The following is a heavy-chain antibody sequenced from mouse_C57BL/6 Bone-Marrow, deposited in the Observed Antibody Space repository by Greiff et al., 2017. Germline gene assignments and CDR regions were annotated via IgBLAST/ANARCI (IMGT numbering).Heavy chain of an antibody. J-gene: IGHJ2*01. V-gene: IGHV5-6*01. CDR3: ARLRCDY. CDR1: GFTFSSYG. Sequence: EVKLVESGGDLVKPGGSLKLSCAASGFTFSSYGMSWVRQTPDKRLEWVATISSGGSYTYYPDSVKGRFTISRDNAKNTLYLQMGSLKAEDTTMYYCARLRCDYWGQGTTLTVSS. CDR2: ISSGGSYT. D-gene: IGHD1-1*01.